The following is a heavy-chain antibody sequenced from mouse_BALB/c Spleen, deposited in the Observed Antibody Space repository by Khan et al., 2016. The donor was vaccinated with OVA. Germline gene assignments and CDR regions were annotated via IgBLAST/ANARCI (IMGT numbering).Heavy chain of an antibody. CDR2: IWSDGST. Sequence: QVQLQQPGPGLVAPSQSLSITCTISGFSLTNYGVHWLRQPPGKGLEWLVVIWSDGSTTYNSALKSRLSITKDNSKSQVFLKMNSLQTDDTAMYYCARQPYYHYYIMDYWGQGTSVTVSS. J-gene: IGHJ4*01. V-gene: IGHV2-6-1*01. CDR3: ARQPYYHYYIMDY. D-gene: IGHD2-10*01. CDR1: GFSLTNYG.